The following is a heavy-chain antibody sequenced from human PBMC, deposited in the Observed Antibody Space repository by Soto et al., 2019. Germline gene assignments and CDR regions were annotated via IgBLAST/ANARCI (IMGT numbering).Heavy chain of an antibody. CDR1: GYTFATYG. D-gene: IGHD6-13*01. CDR2: ISASNGNT. V-gene: IGHV1-18*01. Sequence: QVQLVQSGAEVKKPGASVKVSCEASGYTFATYGFSWVRQAPGQGLEWMGWISASNGNTNYAQKLRGRVTMTTDTSTSTAYMELRSLRSDDTAVFYCARSGRSWNLREFDYWGQGTLVTVSS. CDR3: ARSGRSWNLREFDY. J-gene: IGHJ4*02.